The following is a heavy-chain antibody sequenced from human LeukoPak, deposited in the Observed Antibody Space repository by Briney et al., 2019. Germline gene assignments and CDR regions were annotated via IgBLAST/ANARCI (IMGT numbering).Heavy chain of an antibody. Sequence: ASVKVSCKASGGTFSSYAISWVRQAPGQGLEWMGGIIPIFGTANYAQKFQGRVTFTTDESTSTAYMELSSLRSEDTAVYYCARSKGNWNSWDYYFDYWGQGTLVTVSS. CDR1: GGTFSSYA. V-gene: IGHV1-69*05. CDR3: ARSKGNWNSWDYYFDY. D-gene: IGHD1-7*01. CDR2: IIPIFGTA. J-gene: IGHJ4*02.